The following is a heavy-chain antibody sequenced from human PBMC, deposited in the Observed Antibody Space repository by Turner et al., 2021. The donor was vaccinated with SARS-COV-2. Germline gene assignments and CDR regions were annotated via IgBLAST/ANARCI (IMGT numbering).Heavy chain of an antibody. D-gene: IGHD3-9*01. CDR3: SIAPHLTVWFDP. V-gene: IGHV1-8*01. CDR1: GYTFTSYD. Sequence: QVQLVQSGAEVKKPGASVKVSCKASGYTFTSYDINWVRQDSGQGLDCIRWMTPYSANTGYAQKFQGRVTMTRHTSIITSYMELSSLISYYTAVYYCSIAPHLTVWFDPWGQGTLVTVSS. CDR2: MTPYSANT. J-gene: IGHJ5*02.